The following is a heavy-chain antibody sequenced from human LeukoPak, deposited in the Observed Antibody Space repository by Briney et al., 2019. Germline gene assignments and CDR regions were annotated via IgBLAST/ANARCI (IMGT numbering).Heavy chain of an antibody. CDR1: GYTFTSYG. V-gene: IGHV1-18*01. J-gene: IGHJ6*02. CDR2: ISAYNGNT. Sequence: ASVKVSCKASGYTFTSYGISWVRQAPGQGLEWMGWISAYNGNTDYAQKLQGRVTMTTDTSTSTAYMELRSLRSDDTAVYYCARDRRMVRGPLDVWAKGPRSPSP. CDR3: ARDRRMVRGPLDV. D-gene: IGHD3-10*01.